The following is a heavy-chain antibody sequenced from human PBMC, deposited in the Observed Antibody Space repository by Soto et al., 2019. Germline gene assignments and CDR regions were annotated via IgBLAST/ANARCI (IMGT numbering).Heavy chain of an antibody. J-gene: IGHJ6*02. CDR1: GFTFSSYE. Sequence: EVQLVESGGGLVQPGGSLRLSCAASGFTFSSYEMNWVRQAPGKGLEWVSYISSSVSTIYYADSVKGRFTISRDNAKNSLYLQMNSLRAEVTAVYYCARGVYSSCWYIPYYYYGMDVWGQGTTVTVSS. V-gene: IGHV3-48*03. D-gene: IGHD6-19*01. CDR2: ISSSVSTI. CDR3: ARGVYSSCWYIPYYYYGMDV.